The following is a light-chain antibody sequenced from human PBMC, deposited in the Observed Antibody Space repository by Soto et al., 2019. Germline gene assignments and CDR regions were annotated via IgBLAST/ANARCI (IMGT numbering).Light chain of an antibody. Sequence: QSVLTQPRSVSGSPGQSVTISCTGTSSDVGGYNYVPWYQQHPGKAPKLMIYDVSKRPSGVPDRFSGSKSGNTASLTISGLQAEDEADYYCCSYAGSYTLYVFGTGTKV. J-gene: IGLJ1*01. V-gene: IGLV2-11*01. CDR2: DVS. CDR1: SSDVGGYNY. CDR3: CSYAGSYTLYV.